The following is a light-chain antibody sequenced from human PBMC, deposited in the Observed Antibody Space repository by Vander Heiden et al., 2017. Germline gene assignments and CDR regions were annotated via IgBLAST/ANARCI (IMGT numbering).Light chain of an antibody. V-gene: IGKV4-1*01. J-gene: IGKJ2*01. Sequence: DIVMTQSPDSLAVSLGARATINCKSSQSILYSSNNKNYLAWYQQKPGQPPKLLIYWASTRESGVPDRFSGSGSGTDFTLTISSLQAGDVAVYYCQQYYSTPYTFGQGTKLEIK. CDR2: WAS. CDR1: QSILYSSNNKNY. CDR3: QQYYSTPYT.